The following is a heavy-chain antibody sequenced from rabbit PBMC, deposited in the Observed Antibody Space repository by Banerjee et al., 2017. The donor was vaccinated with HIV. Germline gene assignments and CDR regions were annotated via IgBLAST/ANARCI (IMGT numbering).Heavy chain of an antibody. Sequence: QQQLVESGGDLVKPEGSLTLTCTASGIDFIAYYYMCWVRQAPGKGPEWIACIYTGSGDTYYASWVNGRFTISKTSSTTVTLQMTSLTAADTATYFCARRSSSSGADYYPLWGQGTLVTVS. CDR1: GIDFIAYYY. J-gene: IGHJ3*01. V-gene: IGHV1S45*01. CDR2: IYTGSGDT. CDR3: ARRSSSSGADYYPL. D-gene: IGHD1-1*01.